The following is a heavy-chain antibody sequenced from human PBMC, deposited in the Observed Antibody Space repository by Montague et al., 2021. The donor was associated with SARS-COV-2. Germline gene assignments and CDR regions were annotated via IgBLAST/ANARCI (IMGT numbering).Heavy chain of an antibody. CDR1: GGSISSYY. CDR2: IYYSGST. D-gene: IGHD3-10*01. J-gene: IGHJ6*02. Sequence: ETLSLTCTVSGGSISSYYWGWIRQPPGKGLEWIGYIYYSGSTNYNPSLKSRVTISVDTSKNQFSLKLSSVTAADTAVYYCAREGMVRGSYYYYGMDVWGQGTTVTVSS. V-gene: IGHV4-59*01. CDR3: AREGMVRGSYYYYGMDV.